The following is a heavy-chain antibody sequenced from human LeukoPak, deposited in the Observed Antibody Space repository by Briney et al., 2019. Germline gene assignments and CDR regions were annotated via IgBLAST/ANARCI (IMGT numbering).Heavy chain of an antibody. J-gene: IGHJ4*02. Sequence: GGSLRLSCAASGFTFSSYWMHWVRQAPGKGLVWVSRINSDGSSTSYADSVKGRFTISRDNAKNTLYLQMNSLRAEDTAVYYCARDGRYYDSSGYPEPFDYWGQGTLVTVSS. CDR2: INSDGSST. V-gene: IGHV3-74*01. CDR3: ARDGRYYDSSGYPEPFDY. D-gene: IGHD3-22*01. CDR1: GFTFSSYW.